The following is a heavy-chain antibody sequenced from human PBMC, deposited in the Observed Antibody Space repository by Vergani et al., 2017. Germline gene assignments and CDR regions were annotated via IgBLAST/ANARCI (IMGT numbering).Heavy chain of an antibody. CDR3: TTAWGLYYLHGEYFQY. V-gene: IGHV3-23*01. J-gene: IGHJ1*01. CDR2: ISSGGGDI. D-gene: IGHD3-10*01. CDR1: GFPFDTYT. Sequence: EVQLLESGGGLVQPGGSRRLSCAGAGFPFDTYTMAYVRQAPGQGLEWVATISSGGGDIFYADSVKGRFTISRDNSKNTLFLQMNSLKDEDTAVYYCTTAWGLYYLHGEYFQYWGRGTLVSVSS.